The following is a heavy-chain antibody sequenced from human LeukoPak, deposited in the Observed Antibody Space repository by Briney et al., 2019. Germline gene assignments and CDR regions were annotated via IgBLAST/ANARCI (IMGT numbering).Heavy chain of an antibody. D-gene: IGHD1-26*01. CDR1: GFTFSSYA. J-gene: IGHJ4*02. V-gene: IGHV3-23*01. CDR2: ISGSGGST. CDR3: AKVPYSGSYFLFDY. Sequence: PGGSLRLSCAASGFTFSSYAMSWVRQAPGKGLEWVSAISGSGGSTYYADSVKGRFTISRDNSKNTLHLQMNSLRAEDTAVYYCAKVPYSGSYFLFDYWGQGTLVTVSS.